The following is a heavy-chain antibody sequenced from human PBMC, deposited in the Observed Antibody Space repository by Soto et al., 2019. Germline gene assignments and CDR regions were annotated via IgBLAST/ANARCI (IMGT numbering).Heavy chain of an antibody. V-gene: IGHV4-30-4*01. Sequence: QVQLQESGPGLVKPSQTLSLTCTVSVGSISSGDYYWSWIRQPPGKGLEGIGYIYYSGSTYYNPSLKSRVTISVDTSKNKFSLKLSSVTAADTAVYAWARVDTAMYRDSWGQGTMVTVSS. CDR3: ARVDTAMYRDS. D-gene: IGHD5-18*01. CDR2: IYYSGST. J-gene: IGHJ3*02. CDR1: VGSISSGDYY.